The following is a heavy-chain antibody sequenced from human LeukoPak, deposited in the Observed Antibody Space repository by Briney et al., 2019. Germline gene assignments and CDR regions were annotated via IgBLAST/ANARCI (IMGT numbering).Heavy chain of an antibody. CDR3: ARPGQAMAPPDL. Sequence: SETLSLTCTVSGGSISSYYWSWIRQPPGKGLEWIGYIYYSGSTNYNPSLKSRVTISVDTSKNQFSLKLSSVTAADTAVYYCARPGQAMAPPDLWGQGTLVTVSS. V-gene: IGHV4-59*08. CDR1: GGSISSYY. D-gene: IGHD5-18*01. J-gene: IGHJ5*02. CDR2: IYYSGST.